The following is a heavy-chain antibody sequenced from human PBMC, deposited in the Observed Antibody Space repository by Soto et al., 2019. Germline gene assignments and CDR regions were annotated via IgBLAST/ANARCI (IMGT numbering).Heavy chain of an antibody. CDR3: ARAYDYIWGSSRPYYFDY. V-gene: IGHV3-23*01. CDR2: ISGRGGGT. D-gene: IGHD3-16*02. CDR1: GFTFNSRA. Sequence: GGSLRLSCAASGFTFNSRAMSWVRQAPGKGLEWVSIISGRGGGTHYADSVRGRFTISRDNSKNTLDLQLNSLRAEDTAVYYCARAYDYIWGSSRPYYFDYWGQGALVTVSS. J-gene: IGHJ4*02.